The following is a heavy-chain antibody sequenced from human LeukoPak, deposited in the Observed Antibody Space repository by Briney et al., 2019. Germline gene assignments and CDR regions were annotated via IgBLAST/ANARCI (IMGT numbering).Heavy chain of an antibody. Sequence: GRSLRLSCAASGFTFSSYSMNWVRQAPAKGLEWVSSISSSSSYIYYADSVKGRFTISRDNAKNSLYLQMNSLRAEDTAVYYCARAVQGHAFDIWGQGTMVTVSS. CDR2: ISSSSSYI. CDR1: GFTFSSYS. J-gene: IGHJ3*02. CDR3: ARAVQGHAFDI. V-gene: IGHV3-21*01.